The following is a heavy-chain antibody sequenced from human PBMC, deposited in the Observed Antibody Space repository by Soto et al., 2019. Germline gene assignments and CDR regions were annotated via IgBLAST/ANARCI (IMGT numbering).Heavy chain of an antibody. CDR2: INPDSGST. D-gene: IGHD1-26*01. CDR3: ATTLELTSWGAFDY. J-gene: IGHJ4*02. Sequence: QVQLLQSGAEVKKPGASLKVSCKASGYNFSGYYIHWVRQARGQGLEWLGCINPDSGSTKDAQDFRGRITMTRVTSISTAYMELSSLLSEDTALYFCATTLELTSWGAFDYWGQGTLVTVS. V-gene: IGHV1-2*02. CDR1: GYNFSGYY.